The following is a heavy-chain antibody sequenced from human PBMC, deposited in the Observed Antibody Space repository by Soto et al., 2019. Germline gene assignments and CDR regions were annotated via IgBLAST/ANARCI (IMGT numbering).Heavy chain of an antibody. J-gene: IGHJ3*02. CDR2: TRNKASSYTT. CDR1: GFTFSDHY. D-gene: IGHD1-26*01. V-gene: IGHV3-72*01. CDR3: AILNSGSYYDAFDI. Sequence: GGSLRLSCAASGFTFSDHYMDWVRQAPGKGLEWVGRTRNKASSYTTEYAASVKGRFTITRDDSKNSLYLQMNSLKTEDTAVYYCAILNSGSYYDAFDIWGQGTMVTVSS.